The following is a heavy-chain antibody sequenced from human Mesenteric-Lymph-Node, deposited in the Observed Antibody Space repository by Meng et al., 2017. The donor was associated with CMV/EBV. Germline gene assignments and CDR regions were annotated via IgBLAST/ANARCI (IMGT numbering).Heavy chain of an antibody. CDR3: ARGSSYDILTGYFDY. J-gene: IGHJ4*02. Sequence: QVHFCRGGPGWFKQSETLSVTVAVDGGSVSGYYLNWIRQYPEKGLEWIGEINHSGSTTYNPSFTSRIIISVDTSTNQISLNMSSVTAADTAVYYCARGSSYDILTGYFDYWGQGALVTVSS. CDR2: INHSGST. CDR1: GGSVSGYY. V-gene: IGHV4-34*01. D-gene: IGHD3-9*01.